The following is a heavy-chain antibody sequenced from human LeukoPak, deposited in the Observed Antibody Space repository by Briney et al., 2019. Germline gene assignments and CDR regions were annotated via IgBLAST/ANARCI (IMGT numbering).Heavy chain of an antibody. Sequence: GGSLRLSCAASGLTLSSYDMHWVRQTTGKGLEWVSGIDIPGNTYYPDSVRGRFTMSRESAKNSLYLQMNSLRAGDTAVYYCARAVAGTHWFDPGGQGTLVTVS. CDR2: IDIPGNT. V-gene: IGHV3-13*01. CDR1: GLTLSSYD. D-gene: IGHD6-19*01. J-gene: IGHJ5*02. CDR3: ARAVAGTHWFDP.